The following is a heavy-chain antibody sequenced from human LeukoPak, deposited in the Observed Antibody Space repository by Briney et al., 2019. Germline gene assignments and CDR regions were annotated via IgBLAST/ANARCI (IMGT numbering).Heavy chain of an antibody. V-gene: IGHV4-59*08. CDR3: ARGSGWYLP. J-gene: IGHJ5*02. D-gene: IGHD6-19*01. CDR2: IYYTGST. CDR1: GGSMTYYY. Sequence: PETLSLTCTVSGGSMTYYYWSWVRQPPGKGLEWIGYIYYTGSTNYNPSLKSRVTISVDTSKNQFSLKLSSVTAADTAVYYCARGSGWYLPWGQGTLVTVSS.